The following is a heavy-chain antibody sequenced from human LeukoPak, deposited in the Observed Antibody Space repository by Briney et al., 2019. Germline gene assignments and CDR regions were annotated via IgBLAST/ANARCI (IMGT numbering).Heavy chain of an antibody. V-gene: IGHV1-69*05. D-gene: IGHD3-3*01. J-gene: IGHJ4*02. CDR1: GGTFSSYA. Sequence: ASVKVSCKASGGTFSSYAISWVRQAPGQGLEWMGGIIPIFGTANYAQKFQGRVTITTDESTSTAYMELSSLRSEDTAVYYCARVGSEGRFLEYYYFDYWGQGTLVTVSS. CDR2: IIPIFGTA. CDR3: ARVGSEGRFLEYYYFDY.